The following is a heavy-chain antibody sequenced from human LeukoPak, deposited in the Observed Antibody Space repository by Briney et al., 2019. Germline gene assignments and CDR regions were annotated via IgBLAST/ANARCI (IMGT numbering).Heavy chain of an antibody. Sequence: ASVKVSCKTSGYSFTDYYMHWVRQAPGQGLEWMGWINPNSGGTSSAQKFQGRVTMTRDTSITTVYMEVRWLTSDDTAIYYCARADSLHGGPYLIGPWGLGTLVTVSS. V-gene: IGHV1-2*02. J-gene: IGHJ4*02. CDR1: GYSFTDYY. D-gene: IGHD2-21*01. CDR2: INPNSGGT. CDR3: ARADSLHGGPYLIGP.